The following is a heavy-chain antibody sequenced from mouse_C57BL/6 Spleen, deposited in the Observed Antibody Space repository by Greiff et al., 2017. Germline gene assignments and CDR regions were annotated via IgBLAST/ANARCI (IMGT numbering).Heavy chain of an antibody. CDR2: IDPDTGGT. Sequence: VQLQQSGAELVRPGASVTLSCKASGYTFTDYEMHWVKQTPVHGLEWIGAIDPDTGGTAYNQKFKGKAILTADKSSSTAYMELRSLTSEDSAVYYCTRSGAYYGSPAWFAYWGQGTLVTVSA. CDR3: TRSGAYYGSPAWFAY. J-gene: IGHJ3*01. D-gene: IGHD1-1*01. CDR1: GYTFTDYE. V-gene: IGHV1-15*01.